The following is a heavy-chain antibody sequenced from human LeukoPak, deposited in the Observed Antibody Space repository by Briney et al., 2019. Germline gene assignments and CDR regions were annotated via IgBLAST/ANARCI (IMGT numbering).Heavy chain of an antibody. D-gene: IGHD3-10*01. CDR3: ARRRHYYGSGSYYPNYGMDV. Sequence: GGSLRLSCAASGFTFSSYEMNWVRQAPGKGLEWVSYISSSGSTIYYADSVKGRFTISRDNAKNSLYLQMNSLRAEDTAVYYCARRRHYYGSGSYYPNYGMDVWGQGTTVTVSS. J-gene: IGHJ6*02. CDR2: ISSSGSTI. CDR1: GFTFSSYE. V-gene: IGHV3-48*03.